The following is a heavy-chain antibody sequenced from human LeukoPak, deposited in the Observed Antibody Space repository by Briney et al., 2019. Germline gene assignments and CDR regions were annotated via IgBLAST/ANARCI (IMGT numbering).Heavy chain of an antibody. CDR3: ARTGAAYYYYYYMDV. CDR2: IYTSGST. Sequence: SETLSVTCTVSGGSISSGSYYWSWIRQPAGKGLEWIGRIYTSGSTNYNPSLKSRVTISVDTSKNQFSLKLSSVTAADTAVYYCARTGAAYYYYYYMDVWGKGTTVTVSS. D-gene: IGHD1-14*01. CDR1: GGSISSGSYY. J-gene: IGHJ6*03. V-gene: IGHV4-61*02.